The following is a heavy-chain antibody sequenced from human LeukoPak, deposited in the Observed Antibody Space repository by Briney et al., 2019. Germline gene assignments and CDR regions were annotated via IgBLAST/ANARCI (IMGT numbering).Heavy chain of an antibody. D-gene: IGHD3-10*01. CDR3: ARGLGSGSYYLLYYYYYYMDV. Sequence: GASVKVSCKASGYTFTSYDINWVRQATGQGLEWMGWMNPNSGNTGYAQKFQGRVTMTRNTSISTAYMELSSLRSEDTAVYYCARGLGSGSYYLLYYYYYYMDVWGKGTTVTVSS. J-gene: IGHJ6*03. CDR1: GYTFTSYD. CDR2: MNPNSGNT. V-gene: IGHV1-8*01.